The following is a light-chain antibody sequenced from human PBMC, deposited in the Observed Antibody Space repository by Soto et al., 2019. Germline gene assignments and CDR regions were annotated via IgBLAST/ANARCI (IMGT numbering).Light chain of an antibody. CDR1: QGISSY. Sequence: AIRMTQSPSSLSASTGDRVTITCRASQGISSYLAWYQQKPGKAPKLLIYAASTLQSGVPSRFSGSGSGTDFTLTISCLQSEDFATYYCQQHYSYPLTFGQGTRLEIK. CDR2: AAS. J-gene: IGKJ5*01. V-gene: IGKV1-8*01. CDR3: QQHYSYPLT.